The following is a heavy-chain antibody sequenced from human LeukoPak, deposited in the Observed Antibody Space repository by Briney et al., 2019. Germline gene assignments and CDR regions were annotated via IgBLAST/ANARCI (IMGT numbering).Heavy chain of an antibody. Sequence: SGPTLVKPTQTLTLTCTFSGFSLSTSGVGVGWIRQPPGKALEWLALIYWNDDKRYSPSLKSRLTITKDTSKNQVVLTMTNMDPVDTATYYRAHLSYGVPFDYWGQGTLVTVSS. CDR1: GFSLSTSGVG. D-gene: IGHD4-17*01. V-gene: IGHV2-5*01. J-gene: IGHJ4*02. CDR2: IYWNDDK. CDR3: AHLSYGVPFDY.